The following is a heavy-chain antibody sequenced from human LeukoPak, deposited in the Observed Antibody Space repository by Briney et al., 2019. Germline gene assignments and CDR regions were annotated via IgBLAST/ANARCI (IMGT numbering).Heavy chain of an antibody. D-gene: IGHD6-19*01. CDR1: GFPFSTYW. J-gene: IGHJ3*02. Sequence: GGSLRLSCAASGFPFSTYWMTWVRQAPGKGLEWVANIKQDGSEKYYVDSVKGRFTISRDNAKNSLYLQMNSLRAEDTAVYYCAREGYSSGWYGRAFDIWGQGTMATVSS. CDR3: AREGYSSGWYGRAFDI. V-gene: IGHV3-7*01. CDR2: IKQDGSEK.